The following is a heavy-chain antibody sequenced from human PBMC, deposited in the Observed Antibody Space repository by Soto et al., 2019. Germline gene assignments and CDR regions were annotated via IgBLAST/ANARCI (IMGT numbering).Heavy chain of an antibody. CDR2: IYYSGNT. CDR3: ARATVVVATTYSTGFDP. J-gene: IGHJ5*02. CDR1: GGSINSGGYY. V-gene: IGHV4-31*03. D-gene: IGHD2-15*01. Sequence: QVQLQESGPGLVKPSQTLSLTCTVSGGSINSGGYYWSWIRQHPGKGLEWIGYIYYSGNTYYNPSLKSRVNVSVDTSENQFSLKLSSVTAADTAVYYCARATVVVATTYSTGFDPWGQGTLVTVSS.